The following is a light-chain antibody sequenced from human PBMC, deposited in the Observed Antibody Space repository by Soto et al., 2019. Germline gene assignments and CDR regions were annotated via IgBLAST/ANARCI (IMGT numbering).Light chain of an antibody. Sequence: QSVLTQPPSVSGAPGQRVTISCTGSSSNIGAGYDVNWYQQLPGTAPKLLIYGNSNRPSGVPDRFSGSKSGTSASLAITGLQAEDEGDDYCQSYDSSLSGLLFGTGTKVTVL. CDR3: QSYDSSLSGLL. CDR2: GNS. J-gene: IGLJ1*01. CDR1: SSNIGAGYD. V-gene: IGLV1-40*01.